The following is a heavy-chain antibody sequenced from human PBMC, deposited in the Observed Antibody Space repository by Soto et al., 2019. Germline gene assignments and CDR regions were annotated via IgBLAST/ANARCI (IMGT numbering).Heavy chain of an antibody. CDR1: GDSVSSNGAA. D-gene: IGHD6-6*01. Sequence: SQTLSLTCVISGDSVSSNGAAWNWIRQSPSRGLEWLGRTYYRSKWNNDYALSVKSRITIKPDTSKNQFSLQLNSVTPEDTAVYYCARGYSSSFDYWGPGTLVTVSS. J-gene: IGHJ4*02. CDR3: ARGYSSSFDY. CDR2: TYYRSKWNN. V-gene: IGHV6-1*01.